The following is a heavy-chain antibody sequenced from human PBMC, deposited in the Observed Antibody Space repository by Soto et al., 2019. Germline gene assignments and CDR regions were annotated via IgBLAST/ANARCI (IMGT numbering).Heavy chain of an antibody. Sequence: VSVKVPCPAFGDTFTSYGISWVRPAPGQGLELMGWICSYNRNTNYAQKLQGRVTMTTDTSTSTAYMELWSLRSNDTAVYYCATESSSTRPYYGMDVWGQGTTVTVSS. D-gene: IGHD2-2*01. CDR1: GDTFTSYG. V-gene: IGHV1-18*01. CDR3: ATESSSTRPYYGMDV. J-gene: IGHJ6*02. CDR2: ICSYNRNT.